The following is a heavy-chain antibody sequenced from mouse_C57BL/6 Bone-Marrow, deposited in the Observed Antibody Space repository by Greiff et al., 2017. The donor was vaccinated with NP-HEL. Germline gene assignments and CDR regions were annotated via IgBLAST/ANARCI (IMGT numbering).Heavy chain of an antibody. Sequence: DVMLVESGGGLVKPGGSLKLSCAASGFTFSSYTMSWVRQTPEKRLEWVATISGGGGNTYYPDSVKGRFTISRDNAKNTLYLQMSSLRSEDTALYYCAGSFYYYGSGFAYWGQGTLVTVSA. D-gene: IGHD1-1*01. CDR1: GFTFSSYT. CDR2: ISGGGGNT. V-gene: IGHV5-9*01. J-gene: IGHJ3*01. CDR3: AGSFYYYGSGFAY.